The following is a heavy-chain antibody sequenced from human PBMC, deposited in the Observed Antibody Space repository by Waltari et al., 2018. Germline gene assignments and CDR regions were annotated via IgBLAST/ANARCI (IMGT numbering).Heavy chain of an antibody. V-gene: IGHV3-23*03. CDR3: AKDFQWGFPDV. CDR2: IYGGGTST. J-gene: IGHJ6*04. Sequence: EVQLLESGGGLVQPGGSLILSCAASGFTFSSYAMSWVRQAPGKGLEWVSVIYGGGTSTYYEDSVKGRFTISRDNSKNTLYLQMNSLRAEDTAVYYCAKDFQWGFPDVWGKGTTVTVSS. CDR1: GFTFSSYA. D-gene: IGHD2-8*01.